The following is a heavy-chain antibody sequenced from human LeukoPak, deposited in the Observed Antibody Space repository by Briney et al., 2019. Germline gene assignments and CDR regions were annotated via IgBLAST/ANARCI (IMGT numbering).Heavy chain of an antibody. D-gene: IGHD1-26*01. J-gene: IGHJ4*02. CDR1: GFTFSTYE. CDR2: ISSSDSTI. Sequence: QPGGSLRLSCAASGFTFSTYEMNWVRQAPGKGLEWVSYISSSDSTIYYTDSVKGRFTISRDNAKNSLFLQMNSLRAEDTAVYYCAREIVGAPESPGFFDYWGQGTLVTVSS. CDR3: AREIVGAPESPGFFDY. V-gene: IGHV3-48*03.